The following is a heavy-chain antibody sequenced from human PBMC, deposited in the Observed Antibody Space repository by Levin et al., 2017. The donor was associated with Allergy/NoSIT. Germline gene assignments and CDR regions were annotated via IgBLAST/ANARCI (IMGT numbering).Heavy chain of an antibody. V-gene: IGHV3-21*01. CDR3: VWGATLDY. CDR1: GFTFSSST. J-gene: IGHJ4*02. Sequence: NPGGSLRLSCAASGFTFSSSTMNWVRQAPGKGLEWVSSISSSSSYIYYADSVKGRFTISRDNAKKSLYLQMNSLRAEDTAVYYCVWGATLDYWGQGTLVTVSS. D-gene: IGHD1-26*01. CDR2: ISSSSSYI.